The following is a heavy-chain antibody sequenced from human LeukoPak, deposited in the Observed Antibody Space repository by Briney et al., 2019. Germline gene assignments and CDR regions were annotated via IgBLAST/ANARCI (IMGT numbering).Heavy chain of an antibody. J-gene: IGHJ6*03. CDR2: IIPISGTA. Sequence: SVKVSCKASGGTFSSYAISWVRQAPGQGLEWMGGIIPISGTANYAQKFQGRVTITADESTSTAYMELSSLRSEDTAVYYCARGTGYSQPSYYMDVWGKGTTVTISS. V-gene: IGHV1-69*13. D-gene: IGHD3/OR15-3a*01. CDR3: ARGTGYSQPSYYMDV. CDR1: GGTFSSYA.